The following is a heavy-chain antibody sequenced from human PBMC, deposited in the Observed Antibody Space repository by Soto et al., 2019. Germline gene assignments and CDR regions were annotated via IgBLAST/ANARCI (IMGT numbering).Heavy chain of an antibody. CDR1: GFIFSTYG. D-gene: IGHD1-26*01. Sequence: QVQLVESGGGVVQPGRSLRLSCAASGFIFSTYGMHWVRQAPGKGLEWVAVIWYDGSNKYYADSVKGRFTISRDNSKNTLYLQMNSLKAEDTGVYYCARAVGPFDYWGRGTLVTVSS. J-gene: IGHJ4*02. CDR3: ARAVGPFDY. CDR2: IWYDGSNK. V-gene: IGHV3-33*01.